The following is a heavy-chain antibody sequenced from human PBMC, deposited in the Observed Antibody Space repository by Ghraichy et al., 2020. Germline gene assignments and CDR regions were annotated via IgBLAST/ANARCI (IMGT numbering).Heavy chain of an antibody. Sequence: SVKVSCKASGGTFSSYAISWVRQAPGQGLEWMGGIIPIFGTANYAQKFQGRVTITADESTSTAYMELSSLRSEDTAVYYCARDWPGIAAAGTSWFDPWGQGTLVTVSS. CDR1: GGTFSSYA. CDR2: IIPIFGTA. J-gene: IGHJ5*02. D-gene: IGHD6-13*01. CDR3: ARDWPGIAAAGTSWFDP. V-gene: IGHV1-69*13.